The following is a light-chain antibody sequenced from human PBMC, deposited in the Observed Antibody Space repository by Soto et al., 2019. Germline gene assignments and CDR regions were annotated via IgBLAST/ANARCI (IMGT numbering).Light chain of an antibody. CDR2: DNN. CDR1: SSKIGAGYD. CDR3: QSYDSGLSSYI. V-gene: IGLV1-40*01. J-gene: IGLJ1*01. Sequence: QSVVTPAPPVSGAPRQRGTISPTKSSSKIGAGYDVNWYQHVPGTAPKLLIYDNNNRPSGVPDRFSGSKSGTSASLAITGLQAEDEADYYCQSYDSGLSSYIFGTGTKVTVL.